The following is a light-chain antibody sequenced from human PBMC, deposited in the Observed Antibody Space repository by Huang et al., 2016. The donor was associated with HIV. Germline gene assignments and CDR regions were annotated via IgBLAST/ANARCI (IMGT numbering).Light chain of an antibody. V-gene: IGKV3-15*01. CDR1: QTVTKN. CDR2: GAS. CDR3: HQYDIWPPA. J-gene: IGKJ4*01. Sequence: MTQSPAILSVSPGERASLSCRTSQTVTKNLAWYQHRPGQAPRVLIYGASTRAAGVPARFSGSGSGTDLTLTISSLQSEDFGIYYCHQYDIWPPAFGGGTRVEVK.